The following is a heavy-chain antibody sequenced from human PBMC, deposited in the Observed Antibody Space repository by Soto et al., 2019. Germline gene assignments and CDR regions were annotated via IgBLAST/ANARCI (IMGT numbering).Heavy chain of an antibody. D-gene: IGHD6-19*01. CDR2: ISSSGSTI. CDR3: ARDSAVAAFDY. J-gene: IGHJ4*02. CDR1: GFTFSSYE. Sequence: PGGSLRLSCAASGFTFSSYEMNWVRQAPGKGLEWVSYISSSGSTIYYADSVKGRFTISRDNAKNSLYLQMNSLRAEDTAVYYCARDSAVAAFDYWGQGTLVTVSS. V-gene: IGHV3-48*03.